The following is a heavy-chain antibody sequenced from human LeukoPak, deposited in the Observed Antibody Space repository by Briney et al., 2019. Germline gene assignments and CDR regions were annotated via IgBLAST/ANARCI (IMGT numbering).Heavy chain of an antibody. V-gene: IGHV4-34*01. CDR3: AADYYDSSGYYYVGAFDI. CDR1: GGSFSDYY. J-gene: IGHJ3*02. Sequence: SETLSLTCAVYGGSFSDYYWTWLRQPPGKGLEWIREINHSGSTNYNPSLKSRVTISVDTSKNQFSLKLSSVTAADTAVYYCAADYYDSSGYYYVGAFDIWGQGTMVTVSS. D-gene: IGHD3-22*01. CDR2: INHSGST.